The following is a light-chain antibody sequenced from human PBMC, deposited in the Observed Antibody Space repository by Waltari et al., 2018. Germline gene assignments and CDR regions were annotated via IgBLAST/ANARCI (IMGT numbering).Light chain of an antibody. CDR1: STDVGSYNL. CDR2: EGS. CDR3: CSYAGSNTWV. J-gene: IGLJ3*02. V-gene: IGLV2-23*01. Sequence: QSALTQPASVSGSPGQSITIPCPGTSTDVGSYNLVSWYQHHPGKAPKLMIYEGSKRPSGVSNRFSGSKSGNTASLTISGLQAEDEADYYCCSYAGSNTWVFGEGTKLTVL.